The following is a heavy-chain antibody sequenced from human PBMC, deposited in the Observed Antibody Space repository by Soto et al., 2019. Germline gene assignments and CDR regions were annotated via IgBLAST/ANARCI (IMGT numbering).Heavy chain of an antibody. D-gene: IGHD3-9*01. J-gene: IGHJ4*02. CDR3: ANAYDILTGYLPLNY. V-gene: IGHV3-30*18. CDR2: ISYDGSNK. CDR1: GFTFSSYG. Sequence: GGSLRLSCAASGFTFSSYGMHWVRQAPGKGLEWVAVISYDGSNKYYADSVKGRFTISRDNSKNMLYLQMNSLRAEDTAVYYCANAYDILTGYLPLNYWGQGTLVTVSS.